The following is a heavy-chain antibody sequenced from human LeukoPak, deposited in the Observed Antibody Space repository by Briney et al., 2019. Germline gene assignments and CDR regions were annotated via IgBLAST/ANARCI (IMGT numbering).Heavy chain of an antibody. CDR2: IYYSGST. V-gene: IGHV4-59*01. CDR3: ARETPAAGPFGY. CDR1: GGSISSYY. D-gene: IGHD6-13*01. J-gene: IGHJ4*02. Sequence: PSETLSLTCTVSGGSISSYYWSWIRQPPGKGLEWIGYIYYSGSTNYNPSLKSRVTISVDTSKNQFSLKLSSVTAADTAVYYCARETPAAGPFGYWGQGTLVTVSS.